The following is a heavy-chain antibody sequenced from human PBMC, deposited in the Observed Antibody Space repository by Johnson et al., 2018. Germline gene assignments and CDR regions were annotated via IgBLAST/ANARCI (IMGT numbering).Heavy chain of an antibody. CDR2: INSDGSST. CDR1: GFTFSSYW. Sequence: EVQLVEAGGGLVEPGGSLRLSCAASGFTFSSYWMHWVRQAPGKGLVWVSRINSDGSSTSYADSVMGRFTISRDNAKNTLYLQMNSLRAEDTAVYYCARGGCSSTSCWGWGVYYYMDVWGKGTTVTVSS. J-gene: IGHJ6*03. CDR3: ARGGCSSTSCWGWGVYYYMDV. D-gene: IGHD2-2*01. V-gene: IGHV3-74*02.